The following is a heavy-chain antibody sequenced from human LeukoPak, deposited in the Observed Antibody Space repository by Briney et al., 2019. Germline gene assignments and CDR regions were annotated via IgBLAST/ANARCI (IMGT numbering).Heavy chain of an antibody. J-gene: IGHJ4*03. CDR1: GFTFDDYA. Sequence: PGGSLRLSCAASGFTFDDYAMHWVRQAPGKGLEWVSLISGDGGSTYYADSVKGRFTISRDNSKNSLYLQMNSLRTEDTALYYCAKDTSSSWKRYYFDYWGQGTTVTVSS. CDR3: AKDTSSSWKRYYFDY. V-gene: IGHV3-43*02. D-gene: IGHD6-13*01. CDR2: ISGDGGST.